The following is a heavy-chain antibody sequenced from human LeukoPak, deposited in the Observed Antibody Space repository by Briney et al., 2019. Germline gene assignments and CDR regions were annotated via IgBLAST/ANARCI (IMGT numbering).Heavy chain of an antibody. CDR3: VRVSSSRGKLDAFDI. Sequence: ASVKVSCTASGYTLTSYGISWVRQAPGQELVCMGWTNTYNGNTNYAQSLQGRVTMTIDTSTNTAYMELRSLRSDDTAVYYCVRVSSSRGKLDAFDIWGQGTMVTVSS. CDR2: TNTYNGNT. CDR1: GYTLTSYG. V-gene: IGHV1-18*01. J-gene: IGHJ3*02. D-gene: IGHD6-6*01.